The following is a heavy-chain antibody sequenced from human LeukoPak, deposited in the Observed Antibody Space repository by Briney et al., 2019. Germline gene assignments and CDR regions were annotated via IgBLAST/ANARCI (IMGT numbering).Heavy chain of an antibody. CDR1: GFTVSFNY. V-gene: IGHV3-53*01. D-gene: IGHD6-19*01. CDR3: ARAQWRTYSYYYMDV. CDR2: IYSGGST. J-gene: IGHJ6*03. Sequence: GGSLRLSCAASGFTVSFNYMSWVRQAPGKGLEWISVIYSGGSTYYADSVKGQFTISRDDSENTLYLQMNSLRAEDTAIYYCARAQWRTYSYYYMDVWGKGTTVTVSS.